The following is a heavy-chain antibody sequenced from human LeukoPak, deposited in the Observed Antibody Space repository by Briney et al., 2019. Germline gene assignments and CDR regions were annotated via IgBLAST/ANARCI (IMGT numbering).Heavy chain of an antibody. CDR3: ARGITIFGVVIIPNAFDI. CDR1: GGSISSGSYY. J-gene: IGHJ3*02. CDR2: IYTSGST. D-gene: IGHD3-3*01. V-gene: IGHV4-61*02. Sequence: SQTLSLTCTVSGGSISSGSYYWSWIRQPAGKGLEWIGRIYTSGSTNYNPSLKSRVTISVDTSKNQFSLKLSSVTAADTAVYYCARGITIFGVVIIPNAFDIWGQGTMVTVSS.